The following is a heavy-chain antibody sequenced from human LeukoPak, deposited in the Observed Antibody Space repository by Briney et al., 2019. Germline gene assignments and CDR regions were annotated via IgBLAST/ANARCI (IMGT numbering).Heavy chain of an antibody. D-gene: IGHD3-10*01. CDR1: GGSISSSSYY. J-gene: IGHJ5*02. CDR2: IYHSGST. CDR3: ARLSFGSGNHWFDP. V-gene: IGHV4-39*07. Sequence: SETLSLTCTVSGGSISSSSYYWGWIRQPPGKGLEWIGYIYHSGSTYYNPSLKSRVTISVDRSKNQFSLKLSSVTAADTAVYYCARLSFGSGNHWFDPWGQGTLVTVSS.